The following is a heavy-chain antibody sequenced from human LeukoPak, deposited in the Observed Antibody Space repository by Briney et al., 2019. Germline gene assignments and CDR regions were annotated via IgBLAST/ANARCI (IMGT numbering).Heavy chain of an antibody. CDR3: ARVNTRIVVATEVMDY. J-gene: IGHJ4*02. V-gene: IGHV4-34*01. CDR2: INHSGST. D-gene: IGHD2-21*02. Sequence: SETLSLTCAVYGGSFSGYYWSWIRQPPGKGLEWIGEINHSGSTNYNPSLKSRVTISVDTSKNQFSLKLSSVTAADTAVYYCARVNTRIVVATEVMDYWGQGTLVTVSS. CDR1: GGSFSGYY.